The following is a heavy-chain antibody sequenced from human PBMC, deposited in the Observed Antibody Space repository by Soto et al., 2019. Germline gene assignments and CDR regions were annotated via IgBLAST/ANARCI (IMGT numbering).Heavy chain of an antibody. J-gene: IGHJ6*02. V-gene: IGHV1-8*01. CDR3: AKCLGFLEWLFPDYYYYYGMDV. CDR2: MNPNSANT. CDR1: GYTFTSYD. Sequence: ASVKVSCKASGYTFTSYDINWVRQATGQGLEWMGWMNPNSANTGYAQKFQGRVTMTRNTSISTAYMELSSLRSEDTAVYYCAKCLGFLEWLFPDYYYYYGMDVWGQGTTVTVSS. D-gene: IGHD3-3*01.